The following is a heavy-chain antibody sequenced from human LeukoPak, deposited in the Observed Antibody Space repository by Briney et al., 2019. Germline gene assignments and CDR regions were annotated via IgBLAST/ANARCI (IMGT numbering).Heavy chain of an antibody. J-gene: IGHJ4*02. CDR2: ISISGTTI. V-gene: IGHV3-48*03. Sequence: GGSLRLSCAASGFTFSDYEMNWVRQAPGKGLEWLSHISISGTTIHYADSVKGRFTIYRDNAKNSVYLQMNSLRAEDTAVCYCAKSGYNRFDYWGQGTLVTVSS. CDR1: GFTFSDYE. D-gene: IGHD5-24*01. CDR3: AKSGYNRFDY.